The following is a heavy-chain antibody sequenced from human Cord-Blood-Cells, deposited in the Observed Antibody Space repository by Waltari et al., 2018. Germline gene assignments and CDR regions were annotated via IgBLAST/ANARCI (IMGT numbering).Heavy chain of an antibody. V-gene: IGHV3-30*18. CDR1: GFTFSSNG. J-gene: IGHJ3*02. CDR3: AKDGVIVATIPDAFDI. CDR2: ISYDGSNK. D-gene: IGHD5-12*01. Sequence: QVQLVEYGGGVVQPGRYLRLSCAASGFTFSSNGMHWVRQSPGKGLEWVAVISYDGSNKYFADSVKSQFTISRDNSKNTLYLQMNSLRAEDTAVYYCAKDGVIVATIPDAFDIWGQGTMVTVSS.